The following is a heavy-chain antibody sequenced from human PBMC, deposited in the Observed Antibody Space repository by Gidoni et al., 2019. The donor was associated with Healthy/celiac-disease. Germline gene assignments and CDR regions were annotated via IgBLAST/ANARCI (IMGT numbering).Heavy chain of an antibody. D-gene: IGHD2-15*01. J-gene: IGHJ5*02. V-gene: IGHV1-18*01. Sequence: QVQLVQSGAEVKKPGASVKVSCKASGYTFTSYGISWVRHAPGQGLEWMGWISAYNGNTNYAQKLQGRVTMTTDTSTSTAYMELRSLRSDDTAVYYCARDRPLGYCSGGSCYSGGQNWFDPWGQGTLVTVSS. CDR3: ARDRPLGYCSGGSCYSGGQNWFDP. CDR2: ISAYNGNT. CDR1: GYTFTSYG.